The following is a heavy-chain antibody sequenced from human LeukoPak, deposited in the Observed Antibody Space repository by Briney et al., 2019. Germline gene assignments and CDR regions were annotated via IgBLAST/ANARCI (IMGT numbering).Heavy chain of an antibody. J-gene: IGHJ3*02. V-gene: IGHV4-59*01. CDR3: ARVLIVGARDAFDI. Sequence: SETLSLTCTVSGGSISTYYWSWIRKPPEKGLEWIGHIYNSGSTNYNPSLKSRVTISVDTSKNQFSLKLSSVTAADTAVYYCARVLIVGARDAFDIWGQGTMVTVSS. D-gene: IGHD1-26*01. CDR1: GGSISTYY. CDR2: IYNSGST.